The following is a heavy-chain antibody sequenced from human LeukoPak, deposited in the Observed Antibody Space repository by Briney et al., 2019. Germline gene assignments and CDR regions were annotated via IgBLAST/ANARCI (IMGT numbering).Heavy chain of an antibody. D-gene: IGHD5-18*01. V-gene: IGHV3-7*04. J-gene: IGHJ4*02. CDR3: ARGRTWIQLTSIQG. Sequence: GGSLRLSCGASRFTFSNYWMSWVRQAPGKGLEWVANIKEDGSEKDYVDSVKGRFTISRDNAKNSLYLQMNSLRAEDTAVYYCARGRTWIQLTSIQGGGQGTLVTVSS. CDR1: RFTFSNYW. CDR2: IKEDGSEK.